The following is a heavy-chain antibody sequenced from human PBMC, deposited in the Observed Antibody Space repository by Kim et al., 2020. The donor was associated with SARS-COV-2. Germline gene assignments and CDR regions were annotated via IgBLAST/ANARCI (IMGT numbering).Heavy chain of an antibody. V-gene: IGHV3-7*05. CDR2: IKSDGIEK. D-gene: IGHD2-8*01. J-gene: IGHJ3*01. CDR3: AEWWGGLNV. Sequence: GGSLRLSCAASGFTFSSSWMNWVRQIPGKGLEWLANIKSDGIEKKYVDSVRGRFTISRDNAKNSAYLEMNSLTGDDTAVYYCAEWWGGLNVWGHGKMVTVS. CDR1: GFTFSSSW.